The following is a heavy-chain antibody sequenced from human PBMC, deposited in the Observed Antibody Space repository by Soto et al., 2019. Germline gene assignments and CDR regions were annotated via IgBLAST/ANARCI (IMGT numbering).Heavy chain of an antibody. J-gene: IGHJ6*02. V-gene: IGHV1-69*13. CDR1: GGTFSSYA. CDR2: IIPIFGTA. Sequence: ASVNVSCKASGGTFSSYAISWVRQAPGQGLEWMGVIIPIFGTANYAQKFQGRATITADESTSTAYMDMGSLSSEDTAVYYCARGHPGGMAEAGPPMAYGMDVWGQGTTVTVSS. D-gene: IGHD6-13*01. CDR3: ARGHPGGMAEAGPPMAYGMDV.